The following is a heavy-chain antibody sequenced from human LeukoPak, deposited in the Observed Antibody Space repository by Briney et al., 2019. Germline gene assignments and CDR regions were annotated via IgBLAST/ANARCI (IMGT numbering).Heavy chain of an antibody. D-gene: IGHD3-10*01. CDR1: GGSLSSGGYS. CDR2: IYYSGST. Sequence: SETLSLTCAVSGGSLSSGGYSWSWIRQPPGKGLEWIGYIYYSGSTYYNPSLKSRVTISVDTSKNQFSLKLSSVTAADTAVYYCARHLVRGVIPYYMDVWGKGTTVTVSS. CDR3: ARHLVRGVIPYYMDV. V-gene: IGHV4-30-4*07. J-gene: IGHJ6*03.